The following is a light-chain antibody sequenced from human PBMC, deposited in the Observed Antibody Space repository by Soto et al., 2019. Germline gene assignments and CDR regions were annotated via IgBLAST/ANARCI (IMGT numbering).Light chain of an antibody. V-gene: IGKV3-15*01. CDR2: GAS. CDR1: QSFSSN. Sequence: EIVMTQSPATLSVSPGDRATFSCRASQSFSSNLAWYQQKPGQAPRLLIYGASIRATGIPARFSGSGSGTEFTLTISTLQSEDFAIYYCQHYNNWPPWTFGQGTKVDIK. CDR3: QHYNNWPPWT. J-gene: IGKJ1*01.